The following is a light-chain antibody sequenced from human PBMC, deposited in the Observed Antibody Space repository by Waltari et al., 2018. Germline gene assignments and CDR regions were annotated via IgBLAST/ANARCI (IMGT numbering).Light chain of an antibody. V-gene: IGKV3-20*01. CDR3: QQYGTSPGT. J-gene: IGKJ1*01. CDR2: SSS. CDR1: QSVYTTY. Sequence: IVLTQSPATLSLSPGQRATLSCRASQSVYTTYLAWYQQKPGQAPRLLIYSSSNRATGIPDRFSGSGSGTDFTLTISRLEPGDFAVYYCQQYGTSPGTFGQGTKVEIK.